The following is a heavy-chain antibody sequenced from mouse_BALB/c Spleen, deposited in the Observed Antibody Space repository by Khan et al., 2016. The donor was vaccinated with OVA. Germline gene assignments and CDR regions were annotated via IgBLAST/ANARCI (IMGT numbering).Heavy chain of an antibody. Sequence: QVQLQQPGPELVQPGASVKFSSKASDYTITSYEINWVRQRPEQGLQWIAWMLPDAGSPTNTEEFKAKDTLTTDKSSSTAYMKLSRLTSEDSAVSCCARNRRTMDYWGQGTTVT. J-gene: IGHJ4*01. CDR1: DYTITSYE. D-gene: IGHD3-2*02. V-gene: IGHV1-85*01. CDR3: ARNRRTMDY. CDR2: MLPDAGSP.